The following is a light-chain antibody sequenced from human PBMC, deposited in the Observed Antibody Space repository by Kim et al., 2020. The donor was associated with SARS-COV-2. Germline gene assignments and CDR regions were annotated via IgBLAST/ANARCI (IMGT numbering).Light chain of an antibody. V-gene: IGKV3D-15*01. Sequence: SPGESATLSTRASHSVAGKLARYQPNPGQAPRLLVYGASVMAPGIPARFSGSVSGTEFTLTISSLQSEDFAVYYCQEYNSWPALSFGGGTKVYIK. CDR1: HSVAGK. CDR3: QEYNSWPALS. CDR2: GAS. J-gene: IGKJ4*01.